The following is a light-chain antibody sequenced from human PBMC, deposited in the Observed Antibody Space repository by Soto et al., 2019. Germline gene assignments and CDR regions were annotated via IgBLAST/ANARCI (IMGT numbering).Light chain of an antibody. Sequence: EIVLTQSPGTLSLSPGERATLSCGASQSVSNNYLAWYQQKPGQAPRLLIYGASNRATGIPDRFSGSGSGTDFTLTISRLEPEDFAVFYCQHYDSLPITFGQGTQLEIK. V-gene: IGKV3-20*01. J-gene: IGKJ5*01. CDR2: GAS. CDR3: QHYDSLPIT. CDR1: QSVSNNY.